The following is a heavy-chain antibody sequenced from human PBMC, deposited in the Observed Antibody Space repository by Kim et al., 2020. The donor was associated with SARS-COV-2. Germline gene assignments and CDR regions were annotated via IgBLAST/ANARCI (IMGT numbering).Heavy chain of an antibody. CDR1: GYTLTELS. Sequence: ASVKVSCKVSGYTLTELSMHWVRQAPPPPPPPLAGFAPEDGETIYAQKFQGRVTMTEDTSTDTAYMELSSLRSEDTAVYYCATDPNYDILTGIYGMDVWGQGTTVTVSS. J-gene: IGHJ6*02. D-gene: IGHD3-9*01. CDR3: ATDPNYDILTGIYGMDV. CDR2: FAPEDGET. V-gene: IGHV1-24*01.